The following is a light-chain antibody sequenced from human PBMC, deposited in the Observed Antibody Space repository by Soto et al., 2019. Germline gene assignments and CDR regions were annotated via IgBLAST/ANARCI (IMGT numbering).Light chain of an antibody. Sequence: EIVLTQSPATLSLFPGERASLSCRASQSVNYFVGWYQHKPGQAPRLLIYDASNRATGIPARFSGSGSGTDFTLTISSLEPEDFAVYYCQQRSTWPQTFGQGTKVEIK. CDR1: QSVNYF. CDR2: DAS. CDR3: QQRSTWPQT. V-gene: IGKV3-11*01. J-gene: IGKJ1*01.